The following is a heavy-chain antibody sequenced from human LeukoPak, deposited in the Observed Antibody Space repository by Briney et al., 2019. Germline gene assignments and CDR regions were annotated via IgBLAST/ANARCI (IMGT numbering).Heavy chain of an antibody. V-gene: IGHV4-4*02. CDR2: IYHSGST. Sequence: SETLSLTCAVSGGSISSSNWWSWVRQPPGKGLEWIGEIYHSGSTNYNPSLKSRVTILIDKSKSQFSLKLSSVTAADTAVYYCASGDQYYFDYWGQGTLVTVSS. D-gene: IGHD4-17*01. CDR1: GGSISSSNW. J-gene: IGHJ4*02. CDR3: ASGDQYYFDY.